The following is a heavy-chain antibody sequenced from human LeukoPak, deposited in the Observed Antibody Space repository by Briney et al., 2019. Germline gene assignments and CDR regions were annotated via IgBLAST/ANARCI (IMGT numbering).Heavy chain of an antibody. Sequence: PGDSLKISCKGSGYSFTSYWIGWVRQMPGKGLEWMGIIYPGDSDTRYSPSFQGQVTISADKSITTAYLQWNGLKASDTAMYYCARRSYGDYHFDYWGQGTLVTVSS. D-gene: IGHD4-17*01. V-gene: IGHV5-51*01. J-gene: IGHJ4*02. CDR1: GYSFTSYW. CDR3: ARRSYGDYHFDY. CDR2: IYPGDSDT.